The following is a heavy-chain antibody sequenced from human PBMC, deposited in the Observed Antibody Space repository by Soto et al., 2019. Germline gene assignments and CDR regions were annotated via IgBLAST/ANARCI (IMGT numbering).Heavy chain of an antibody. Sequence: VQLVQSGAEVRKPGSSVKVSCKASGGDFKNFIIAWVRQAPGHGLEWMGGVIPIFGTPNFVQKFQDRVTITADEATSPTYMELRSLRSEDTAVYYCARVGSCLSSSCLYYGMEVWGQGTTVIVSS. CDR1: GGDFKNFI. V-gene: IGHV1-69*01. J-gene: IGHJ6*02. CDR3: ARVGSCLSSSCLYYGMEV. CDR2: VIPIFGTP. D-gene: IGHD2-2*01.